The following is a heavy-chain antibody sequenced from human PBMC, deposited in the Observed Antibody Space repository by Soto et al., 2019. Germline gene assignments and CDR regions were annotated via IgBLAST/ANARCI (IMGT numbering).Heavy chain of an antibody. Sequence: GGSLRLSCAASGFTFSSYDMHWVRQATGKGLEWVSAIGTAGDTYYPGSVKGRFTISRENAKNSLYLQMNSLRAGDTAVYYCARASNDIVVVPAAYMDVWGKGTTVTSP. CDR3: ARASNDIVVVPAAYMDV. D-gene: IGHD2-2*01. V-gene: IGHV3-13*01. CDR1: GFTFSSYD. CDR2: IGTAGDT. J-gene: IGHJ6*03.